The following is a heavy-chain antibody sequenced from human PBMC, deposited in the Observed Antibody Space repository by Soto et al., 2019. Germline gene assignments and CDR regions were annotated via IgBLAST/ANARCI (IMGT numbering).Heavy chain of an antibody. CDR2: INTNTGNP. V-gene: IGHV7-4-1*01. CDR1: GYTFTSYA. CDR3: ARLAWFGEYDHDY. Sequence: ASVKVSCKASGYTFTSYAMNWVRQAPGQGLERMGWINTNTGNPTYAQGFTGRFVFSLDTSVSTAYLQICSLKAEDTAVYYCARLAWFGEYDHDYWGQGTLVTVSS. J-gene: IGHJ4*02. D-gene: IGHD3-10*01.